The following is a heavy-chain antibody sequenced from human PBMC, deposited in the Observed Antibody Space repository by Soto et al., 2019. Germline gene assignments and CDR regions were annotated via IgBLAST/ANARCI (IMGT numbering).Heavy chain of an antibody. CDR3: ARAEWLLTPKGLYYYGMDV. CDR1: GGSISSYY. J-gene: IGHJ6*02. CDR2: IYYSGST. Sequence: SETLSLTCTVSGGSISSYYWSWIRQPPGKGLEWIGYIYYSGSTNYNPSLKSRVTISVDTSKNQFSLKLSSVTAADTAVYYCARAEWLLTPKGLYYYGMDVWGQGTTVTVSS. V-gene: IGHV4-59*01. D-gene: IGHD6-19*01.